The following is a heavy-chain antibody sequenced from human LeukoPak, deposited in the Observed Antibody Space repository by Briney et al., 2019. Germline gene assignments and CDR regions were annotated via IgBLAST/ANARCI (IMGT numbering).Heavy chain of an antibody. Sequence: GGSLRLSCAASGLTFSVYAMNWVRQAPGRGLEWVSGISGSGGSTYYADSVKGRFTISRDNSKTMLYLQMNSLRAEDTALYYCAKDVIKGSPLWVDYFDYWGQGTLVTVSS. V-gene: IGHV3-23*01. CDR2: ISGSGGST. J-gene: IGHJ4*02. D-gene: IGHD5-18*01. CDR1: GLTFSVYA. CDR3: AKDVIKGSPLWVDYFDY.